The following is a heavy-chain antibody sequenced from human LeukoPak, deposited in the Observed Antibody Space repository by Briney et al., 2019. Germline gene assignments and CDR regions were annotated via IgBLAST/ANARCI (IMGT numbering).Heavy chain of an antibody. CDR3: ARALGYYYGMDV. J-gene: IGHJ6*02. CDR2: IYSGGST. Sequence: PGGSLRLSCAASGCTVSNNYMSWVRQAPGTGLDWVSVIYSGGSTHYADSVKGRFTISRDNSKNTLSLPMNSLRAEDTAVYYCARALGYYYGMDVWGQGTTVTVSS. V-gene: IGHV3-53*01. CDR1: GCTVSNNY.